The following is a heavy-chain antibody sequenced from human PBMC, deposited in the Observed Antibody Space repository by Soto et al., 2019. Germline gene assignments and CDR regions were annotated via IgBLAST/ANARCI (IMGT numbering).Heavy chain of an antibody. CDR3: AMVDVYVTPSPQDV. CDR2: INPYNGNT. V-gene: IGHV1-18*01. J-gene: IGHJ6*02. D-gene: IGHD3-16*01. CDR1: GYTFTRYG. Sequence: QVQLVQSGAEVKNPGASVKVSCKASGYTFTRYGIGWARQAPGQGLEWMGWINPYNGNTNYAQNVQGRVTLTTDTTTSTAYKELRSPKSNDTAIYYCAMVDVYVTPSPQDVWGQGTTVIVSS.